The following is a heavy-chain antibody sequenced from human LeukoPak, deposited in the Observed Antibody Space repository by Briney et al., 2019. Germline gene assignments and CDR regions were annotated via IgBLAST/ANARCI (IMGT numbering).Heavy chain of an antibody. Sequence: PSETLSLTCTVSGGSISSGDYYWSWIRQPPGKGLEWIGYIYYSGSTYYNPSLKSRVTILVDTSKNQFSLKLSSVTAADTAVYYCARAYDFWSGILNWFDPWGQGTLVTVSS. CDR2: IYYSGST. J-gene: IGHJ5*02. V-gene: IGHV4-30-4*01. CDR1: GGSISSGDYY. CDR3: ARAYDFWSGILNWFDP. D-gene: IGHD3-3*01.